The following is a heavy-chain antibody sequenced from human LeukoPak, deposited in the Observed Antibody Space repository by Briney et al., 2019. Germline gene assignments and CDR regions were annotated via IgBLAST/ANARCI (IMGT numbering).Heavy chain of an antibody. CDR1: GFTFSSYA. Sequence: PGGSLRLSCAASGFTFSSYAMNWVRQAPGKGLEWVSAISGSGGSPYYADSVKGRFTISRDNSMLYLQMNSLRAEDTAIYYCAKLGGSLLSSSRPMDYWGQGTLVTVSS. CDR3: AKLGGSLLSSSRPMDY. J-gene: IGHJ4*02. CDR2: ISGSGGSP. D-gene: IGHD6-6*01. V-gene: IGHV3-23*01.